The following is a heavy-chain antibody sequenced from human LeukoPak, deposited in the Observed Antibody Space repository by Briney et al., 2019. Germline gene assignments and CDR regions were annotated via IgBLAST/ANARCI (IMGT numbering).Heavy chain of an antibody. Sequence: GGSLRLSCAASGFTFSSYTMNWVRQAPGKGLEWVSIISSGSSYIHYADSVKGRFTISRDNAKNSLYLQMNSLRAEDTAVYYCARDPYSGTYGDTYYYYMDVWGKGTTVTISS. D-gene: IGHD1-26*01. CDR2: ISSGSSYI. CDR3: ARDPYSGTYGDTYYYYMDV. V-gene: IGHV3-21*01. CDR1: GFTFSSYT. J-gene: IGHJ6*03.